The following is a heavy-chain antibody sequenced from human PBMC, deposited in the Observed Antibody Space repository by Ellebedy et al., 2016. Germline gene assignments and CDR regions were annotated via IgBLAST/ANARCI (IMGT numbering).Heavy chain of an antibody. J-gene: IGHJ2*01. Sequence: ASVKVSCKASGYTFTSYDINWVRQATGQGLEWMGWMNPNSGNTGYAQKFQGRVTMTRNTSISTAYMELSSLRSEDTAVYYCATGDCSSTSCYADWYFDLWGRGTLVTVSS. V-gene: IGHV1-8*01. D-gene: IGHD2-2*01. CDR1: GYTFTSYD. CDR3: ATGDCSSTSCYADWYFDL. CDR2: MNPNSGNT.